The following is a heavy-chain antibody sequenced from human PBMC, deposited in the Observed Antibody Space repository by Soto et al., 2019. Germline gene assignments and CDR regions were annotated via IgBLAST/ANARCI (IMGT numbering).Heavy chain of an antibody. CDR3: AKDLSAAAGYLYYYYYGMDV. CDR1: GFTFSSYG. D-gene: IGHD6-13*01. CDR2: ISYDGSNK. Sequence: PVGSLRLSCAASGFTFSSYGMHWVRQAPGKGLEWVAVISYDGSNKYYADSVKGRFTISRDNSKNTLYLQMNSLRAEDTAVYYCAKDLSAAAGYLYYYYYGMDVWGQGTTVTVSS. V-gene: IGHV3-30*18. J-gene: IGHJ6*02.